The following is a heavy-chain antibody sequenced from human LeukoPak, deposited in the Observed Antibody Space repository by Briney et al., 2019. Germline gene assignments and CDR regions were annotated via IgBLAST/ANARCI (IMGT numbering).Heavy chain of an antibody. CDR3: SKGHDYSGYYSYYSYMDV. D-gene: IGHD3-22*01. J-gene: IGHJ6*03. CDR1: GGTFSSYA. Sequence: SSVKVSCKASGGTFSSYAISWVRQAPGQGLEWMGGIIPIFGTANFAQKFQGRVTITTDESTSTAYLELSSLRSEDTAVYYCSKGHDYSGYYSYYSYMDVWGKGTTVTVSS. CDR2: IIPIFGTA. V-gene: IGHV1-69*05.